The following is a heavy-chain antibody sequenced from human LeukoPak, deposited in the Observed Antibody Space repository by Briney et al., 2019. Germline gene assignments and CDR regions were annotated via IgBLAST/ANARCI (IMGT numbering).Heavy chain of an antibody. CDR2: ISSSSSYI. D-gene: IGHD3-10*01. V-gene: IGHV3-21*01. CDR1: GFTFSSYS. J-gene: IGHJ4*02. CDR3: ASNSPGDRIDY. Sequence: GGSLRLSCAAYGFTFSSYSMNWVRQAPGKGLEWVSSISSSSSYIYYADSVKGRFTISRDNAKNSLYLQMNSLRAEDTAVYYCASNSPGDRIDYWGQGTLVTVSS.